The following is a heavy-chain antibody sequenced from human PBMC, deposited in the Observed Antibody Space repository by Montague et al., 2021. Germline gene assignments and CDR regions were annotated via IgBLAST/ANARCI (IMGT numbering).Heavy chain of an antibody. CDR1: GFTFRSYW. CDR3: SRARVRSGFDS. Sequence: SVRLSCAAAGFTFRSYWMIWIRQAPGKGLGWLASIKKNGTEKYYGDSVMGRFTISRGNAKTSLYLQMNALRAEDTAVYFCSRARVRSGFDSWGQGTLVTVSS. J-gene: IGHJ4*02. CDR2: IKKNGTEK. V-gene: IGHV3-7*05. D-gene: IGHD4-17*01.